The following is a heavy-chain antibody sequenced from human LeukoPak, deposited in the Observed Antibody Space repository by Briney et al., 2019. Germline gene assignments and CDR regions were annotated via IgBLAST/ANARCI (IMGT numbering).Heavy chain of an antibody. CDR2: IYYSGST. CDR3: TRNLQRWLRFDY. CDR1: GGSISSGGYY. D-gene: IGHD4-23*01. J-gene: IGHJ4*02. Sequence: SQTLSLTCSVSGGSISSGGYYWSWIRQHPGKGLEWIGYIYYSGSTYYNPSLKSRVTISADTSKNQFSLKLSSVTAADTAVYYCTRNLQRWLRFDYWGQGTLVTVSS. V-gene: IGHV4-31*03.